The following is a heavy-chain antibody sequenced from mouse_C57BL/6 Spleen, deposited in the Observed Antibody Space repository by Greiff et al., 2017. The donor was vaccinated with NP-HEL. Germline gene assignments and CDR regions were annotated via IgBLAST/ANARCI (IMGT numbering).Heavy chain of an antibody. CDR2: INPGSGGT. D-gene: IGHD2-4*01. V-gene: IGHV1-54*01. CDR3: ATRYDYDDVWDY. Sequence: QVQLQQSGAELVRPGTSVKVSCKASGYAFTNYLIEWVKQRPGQGLEWIGVINPGSGGTNYNEKFKGKATLTADKSSSTAYMQLSRRTSEDSAVYFCATRYDYDDVWDYWGQGTSVTVSS. J-gene: IGHJ4*01. CDR1: GYAFTNYL.